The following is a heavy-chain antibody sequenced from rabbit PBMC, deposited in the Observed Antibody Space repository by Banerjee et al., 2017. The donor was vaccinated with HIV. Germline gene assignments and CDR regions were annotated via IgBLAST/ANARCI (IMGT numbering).Heavy chain of an antibody. Sequence: QSLEESGGGLVQSEGSLTLTCTASGFSFSSAYYMCWVRQAPGKGLEWIGCIYAGSSGSTYYASWAKGRFTTSKTSSTTVTLQMTTLTAADTATYFCARESTILRIEVAMPHYFDLWGPGTLVTVS. J-gene: IGHJ4*01. V-gene: IGHV1S40*01. CDR3: ARESTILRIEVAMPHYFDL. CDR2: IYAGSSGST. D-gene: IGHD4-1*01. CDR1: GFSFSSAYY.